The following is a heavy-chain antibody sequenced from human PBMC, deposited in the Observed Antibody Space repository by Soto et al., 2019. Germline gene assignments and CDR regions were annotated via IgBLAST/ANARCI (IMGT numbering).Heavy chain of an antibody. CDR2: INHSGST. D-gene: IGHD2-15*01. V-gene: IGHV4-34*01. J-gene: IGHJ4*02. Sequence: KGLEWIGEINHSGSTNYNPSLKSRVTISVDTSKNQFSLKLSSVTAADTAVYYCARANIVVVVAATRGYYFDYWGQGTLVTGFS. CDR3: ARANIVVVVAATRGYYFDY.